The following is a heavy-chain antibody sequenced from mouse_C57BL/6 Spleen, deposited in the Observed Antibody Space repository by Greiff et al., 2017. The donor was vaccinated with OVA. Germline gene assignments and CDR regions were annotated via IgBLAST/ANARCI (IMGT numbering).Heavy chain of an antibody. V-gene: IGHV1-69*01. CDR2: IDPSDSYT. CDR3: ARATFFPRRTATGDY. Sequence: QVQLQQPGAELVMPGASVKLSCKASGYTFTSYWMHWVKQRPGQGLEWIGEIDPSDSYTNYNQKFKGKSTLTVDKSSSTAYMQLSSLTSEDSAVYYCARATFFPRRTATGDYWGQGTSVTVSS. J-gene: IGHJ4*01. D-gene: IGHD3-3*01. CDR1: GYTFTSYW.